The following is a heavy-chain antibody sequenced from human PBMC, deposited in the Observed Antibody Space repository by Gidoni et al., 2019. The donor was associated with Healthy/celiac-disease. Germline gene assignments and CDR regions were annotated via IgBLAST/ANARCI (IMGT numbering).Heavy chain of an antibody. CDR3: ALCDYYDSSGYYAPRGFDY. CDR1: GYSFTSYW. J-gene: IGHJ4*02. Sequence: EVQLVQSGAEVKKPGASPNISCKGSGYSFTSYWIGWVRQMPGKGLEWMGIIYPGDSDTRYSPSFQGQVTISADKSISTAYLQWSSLKASDTAMYYCALCDYYDSSGYYAPRGFDYWGQGTLVTVSS. CDR2: IYPGDSDT. V-gene: IGHV5-51*01. D-gene: IGHD3-22*01.